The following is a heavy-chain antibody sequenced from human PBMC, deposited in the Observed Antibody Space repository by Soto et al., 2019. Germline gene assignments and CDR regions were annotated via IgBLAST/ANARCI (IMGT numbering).Heavy chain of an antibody. CDR1: GFTYSSFA. J-gene: IGHJ4*02. Sequence: EVQLLQSGGGLAQPGGSLRLSCAGTGFTYSSFAMTWVRQAPGKGLEWMSGISRGGGYTYYADSVEGRFTISRDNSNNRLYLEMNSLRAEDTAVYYCAKGGWFGASSSDVFDHWGQGTLVIVSS. CDR2: ISRGGGYT. D-gene: IGHD3-10*01. V-gene: IGHV3-23*01. CDR3: AKGGWFGASSSDVFDH.